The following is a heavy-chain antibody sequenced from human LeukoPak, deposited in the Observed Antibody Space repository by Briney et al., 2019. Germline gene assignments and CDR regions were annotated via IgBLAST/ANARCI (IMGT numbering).Heavy chain of an antibody. CDR2: INHSGST. V-gene: IGHV4-38-2*02. CDR3: ASRKLGNDY. D-gene: IGHD7-27*01. J-gene: IGHJ4*02. Sequence: SETLSLTCTVSGYSISSGYYWGWIRQPPGKGLEWIGEINHSGSTNYNPSLKSRVTISADTSQNQFSLKLSSVTAADTAVYYCASRKLGNDYWGQGTLVTVSS. CDR1: GYSISSGYY.